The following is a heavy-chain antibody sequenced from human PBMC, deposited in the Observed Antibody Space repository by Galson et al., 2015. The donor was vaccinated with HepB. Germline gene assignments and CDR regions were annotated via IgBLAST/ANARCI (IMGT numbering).Heavy chain of an antibody. CDR3: ARDRYSAAAGTRAGYYGMDV. D-gene: IGHD6-13*01. J-gene: IGHJ6*02. CDR1: GYTFIGYY. CDR2: INPNSGGT. V-gene: IGHV1-2*06. Sequence: SVKVSCKASGYTFIGYYMHWVRQAPGQGLEWMGRINPNSGGTKYAQKFQGRVTMTRDTSTNTAYMELSRLRSDDTAVYHCARDRYSAAAGTRAGYYGMDVWGQGTTVTVSS.